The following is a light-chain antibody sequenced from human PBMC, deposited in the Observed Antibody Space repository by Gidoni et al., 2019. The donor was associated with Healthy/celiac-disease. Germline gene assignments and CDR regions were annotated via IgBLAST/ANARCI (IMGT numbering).Light chain of an antibody. CDR2: CAS. CDR1: QSVSSN. J-gene: IGKJ2*02. V-gene: IGKV3-15*01. CDR3: QQYKNWPLCT. Sequence: EIVMTQSTATLSVSPGERDTLSCRASQSVSSNLAWYQQKPGQAPRLLIYCASTRATGIPARFSGSGSGPEFTLTISSLQSEDFAVYYCQQYKNWPLCTFGQGTKLEIK.